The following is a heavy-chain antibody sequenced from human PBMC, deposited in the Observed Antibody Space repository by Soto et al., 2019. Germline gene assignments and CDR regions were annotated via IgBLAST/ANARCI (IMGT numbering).Heavy chain of an antibody. V-gene: IGHV3-23*01. CDR1: EFTFSSYS. CDR3: AKGIAAADYYFDY. CDR2: ISGSGGST. J-gene: IGHJ4*02. D-gene: IGHD6-13*01. Sequence: GGSLRLSCAASEFTFSSYSRSWVRQAPGKGLEWVSAISGSGGSTYYADSVKGRFTISRDNSKNTLYLQMNSLRAEDTAVYYCAKGIAAADYYFDYWGQGTLVTVSS.